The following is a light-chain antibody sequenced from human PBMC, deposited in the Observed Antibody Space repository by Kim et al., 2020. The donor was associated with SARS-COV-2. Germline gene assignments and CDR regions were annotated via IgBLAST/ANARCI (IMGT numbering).Light chain of an antibody. Sequence: GQSITLACTGSSSHVGGDNYVSWYQQHPGKAPKLMIYDISNRPSGVSNRFSGSKSGNTASLTISGLQAEDEADYYCSSYTSSSTRVFGGGTQLTVL. J-gene: IGLJ3*02. CDR1: SSHVGGDNY. CDR3: SSYTSSSTRV. V-gene: IGLV2-14*03. CDR2: DIS.